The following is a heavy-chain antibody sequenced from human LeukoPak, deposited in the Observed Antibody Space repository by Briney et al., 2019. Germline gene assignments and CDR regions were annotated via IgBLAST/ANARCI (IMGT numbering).Heavy chain of an antibody. CDR1: AYKFSSYG. CDR3: ARDDGYSYRKGVDRFDY. J-gene: IGHJ4*02. D-gene: IGHD5-18*01. V-gene: IGHV1-18*01. Sequence: ASVKVSCKASAYKFSSYGISWVRQAPGQGLEWMGWISPYNGNTNYAQNLQGRVTMTTDTSTSTAYMELRSLRSDDTAVYYCARDDGYSYRKGVDRFDYWGQGTLVTVSS. CDR2: ISPYNGNT.